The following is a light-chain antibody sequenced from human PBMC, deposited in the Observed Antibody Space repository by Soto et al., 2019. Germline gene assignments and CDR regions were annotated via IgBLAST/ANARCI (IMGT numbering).Light chain of an antibody. V-gene: IGLV1-44*01. J-gene: IGLJ2*01. CDR1: SSNIGSNT. CDR3: AAWDDSLNGSV. CDR2: SNN. Sequence: QSVLTQPPSASGTPGQRVTISCSGSSSNIGSNTVNWYQQLTGTAPKLLIYSNNQRPSGVPDRFSGSKSGTSASLAISGLQSEDEADYYCAAWDDSLNGSVFGGGTKLTFL.